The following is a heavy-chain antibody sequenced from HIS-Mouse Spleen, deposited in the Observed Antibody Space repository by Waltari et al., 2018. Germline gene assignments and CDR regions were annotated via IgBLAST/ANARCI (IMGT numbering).Heavy chain of an antibody. D-gene: IGHD2-8*01. CDR3: AKGGLMVYAIGDY. Sequence: QVQLVESGGGVVQPGRSLRLSCAASGFTVCSYGMHWVCQAPGKGLEWVAVIWYDGSNKYYADSVKGRFTISRDNSKNTLYLQMNSLRAEDTAVYYCAKGGLMVYAIGDYWGQGTLVTVSS. CDR1: GFTVCSYG. V-gene: IGHV3-33*06. J-gene: IGHJ4*02. CDR2: IWYDGSNK.